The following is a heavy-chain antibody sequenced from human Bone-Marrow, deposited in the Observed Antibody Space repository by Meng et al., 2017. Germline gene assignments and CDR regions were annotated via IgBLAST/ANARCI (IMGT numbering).Heavy chain of an antibody. CDR1: GFTFSSYA. Sequence: EVQLLESGGGWVQPGGALRLSCAASGFTFSSYAMSRVRQAPGKGLEWVSAVSGSGGIRYYADPVKGRFTISRDNSKNTLYLQMNSLRAEDTAVYHCAKLPDIAAAGPPFDYWGQGTLVTVSS. V-gene: IGHV3-23*01. J-gene: IGHJ4*02. CDR2: VSGSGGIR. D-gene: IGHD6-13*01. CDR3: AKLPDIAAAGPPFDY.